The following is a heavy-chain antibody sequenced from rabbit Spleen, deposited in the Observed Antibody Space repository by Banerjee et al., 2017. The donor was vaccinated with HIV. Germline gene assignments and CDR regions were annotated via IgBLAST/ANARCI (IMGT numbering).Heavy chain of an antibody. Sequence: QEQLVESGGDLVQPEGSLTLTCTASGIDFSSSYYMLWVRQAPGKGLEWIGTIYTGSSGSTYYASWAKGRFTISKTSSTTVTLQMTSLTAADTATYFCARGYGGYGYALDLWGPGTLVTVS. J-gene: IGHJ6*01. CDR2: IYTGSSGST. CDR1: GIDFSSSYY. CDR3: ARGYGGYGYALDL. D-gene: IGHD6-1*01. V-gene: IGHV1S45*01.